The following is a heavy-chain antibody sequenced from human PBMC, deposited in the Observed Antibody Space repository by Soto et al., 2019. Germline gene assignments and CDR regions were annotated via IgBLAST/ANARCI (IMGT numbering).Heavy chain of an antibody. CDR1: GLAFSSYN. V-gene: IGHV3-21*01. Sequence: RGSLRLSYAGSGLAFSSYNMNWVRQAPGKGLEWVSFISSRSDYIYYADSVKGRFTISRDNAKNSLYLQMHSLGAEDTAVYYCASAQGSYGYLGYSDPWGQGT. CDR3: ASAQGSYGYLGYSDP. J-gene: IGHJ5*02. CDR2: ISSRSDYI. D-gene: IGHD5-18*01.